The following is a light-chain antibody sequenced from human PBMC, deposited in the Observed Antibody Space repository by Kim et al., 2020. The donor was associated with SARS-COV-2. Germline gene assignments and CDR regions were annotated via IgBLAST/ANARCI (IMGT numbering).Light chain of an antibody. CDR3: QQYGSSPIT. CDR2: GAS. Sequence: EIVLTQSPGTLSLSPGERATLSCRASQSITNSYLAWYQQKPGQAPRFLMYGASNRATGIPDRFSGSGSGTDFTLTISRLEPEDFAVYYCQQYGSSPITFGQGTRLEIK. V-gene: IGKV3-20*01. CDR1: QSITNSY. J-gene: IGKJ5*01.